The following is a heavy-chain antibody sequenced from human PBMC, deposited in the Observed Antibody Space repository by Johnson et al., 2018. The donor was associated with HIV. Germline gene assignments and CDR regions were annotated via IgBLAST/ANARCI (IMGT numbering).Heavy chain of an antibody. Sequence: QEQLVESGGGVVQPGGSLRLSCAASGFTFNNYAMHWVRQAPGKGLEWVAVISYDGSNKYYADSVKGRFTISRDNSKNTLYLQMNSLRAEDTAVYYCARASAVFDAFDIWGQGTMVTVSS. CDR3: ARASAVFDAFDI. CDR1: GFTFNNYA. J-gene: IGHJ3*02. V-gene: IGHV3-30*04. D-gene: IGHD2-8*01. CDR2: ISYDGSNK.